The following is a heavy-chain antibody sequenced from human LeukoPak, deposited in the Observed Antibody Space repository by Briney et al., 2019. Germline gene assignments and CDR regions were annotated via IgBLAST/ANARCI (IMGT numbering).Heavy chain of an antibody. CDR3: AREYSASEH. J-gene: IGHJ4*02. CDR1: GYTFVGYY. V-gene: IGHV1-2*02. Sequence: ASVKVSCKASGYTFVGYYLHWVRQAPGQGLEWMAWIDPYTGNTHYAQKFQGRIAVTRDTSVSTTYMELSWLTSDDTARYYCAREYSASEHWGQGTLVTVSS. D-gene: IGHD5-12*01. CDR2: IDPYTGNT.